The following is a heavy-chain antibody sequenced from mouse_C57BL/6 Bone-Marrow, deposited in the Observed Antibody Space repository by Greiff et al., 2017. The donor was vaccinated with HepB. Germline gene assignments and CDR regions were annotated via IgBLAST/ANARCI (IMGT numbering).Heavy chain of an antibody. Sequence: EVHLVESGGDLVKPGGSLKLSCAASGFTFSSYGMSWVRQTPDKRLEWVATISSGGSYTYYPDSVKGRFTISRDNAKNTLYLQMSSLKSEDTAMYYCARPPITTVVAHYYAMDYWGQGTSVTVSS. CDR1: GFTFSSYG. V-gene: IGHV5-6*01. D-gene: IGHD1-1*01. J-gene: IGHJ4*01. CDR3: ARPPITTVVAHYYAMDY. CDR2: ISSGGSYT.